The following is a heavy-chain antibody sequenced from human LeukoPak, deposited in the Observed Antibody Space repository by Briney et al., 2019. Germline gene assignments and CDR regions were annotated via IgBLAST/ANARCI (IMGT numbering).Heavy chain of an antibody. CDR3: AGYDYGDPFDY. CDR2: IFTSGST. J-gene: IGHJ4*02. V-gene: IGHV4-4*07. CDR1: GGSISSYY. Sequence: SETLSLTRTVSGGSISSYYWSWIRQPAGKGLEWIGRIFTSGSTNYNPSLKSRVSMSVDTSKNQFSLKLSSVTAADTAVYYCAGYDYGDPFDYWGLGTLVTVSS. D-gene: IGHD4/OR15-4a*01.